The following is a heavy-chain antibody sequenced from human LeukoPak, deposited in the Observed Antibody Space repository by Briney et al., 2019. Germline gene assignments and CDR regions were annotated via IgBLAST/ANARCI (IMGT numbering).Heavy chain of an antibody. Sequence: TGGSLRLSCAASGFTFSSYAMHWVRQAPGKGLEWVAVISYDGSNKYYADSVKGRFTISRDNSKNTLYLQMNSLRAEDTAVYYCAGVGWLRTLNRDYWGQGTLVTVSS. CDR3: AGVGWLRTLNRDY. CDR1: GFTFSSYA. CDR2: ISYDGSNK. V-gene: IGHV3-30-3*01. J-gene: IGHJ4*02. D-gene: IGHD5-12*01.